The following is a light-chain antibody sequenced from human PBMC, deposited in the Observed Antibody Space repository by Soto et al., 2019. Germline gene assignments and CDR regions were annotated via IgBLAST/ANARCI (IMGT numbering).Light chain of an antibody. CDR2: EVS. CDR3: SSYTTSSTLV. CDR1: SNDIGGYNY. V-gene: IGLV2-14*01. J-gene: IGLJ2*01. Sequence: QSVLTQPASVSGSPGQSITISCTGTSNDIGGYNYVSWYQQHPGKAPKLMIYEVSNRPSGVSIRFSGSKSGNTASLTISGLQAEDEADYYCSSYTTSSTLVFGGGTKLTV.